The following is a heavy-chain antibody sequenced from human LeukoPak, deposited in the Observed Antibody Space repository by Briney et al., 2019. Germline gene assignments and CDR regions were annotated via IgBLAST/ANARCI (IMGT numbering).Heavy chain of an antibody. J-gene: IGHJ4*02. CDR1: GFTFSSYA. V-gene: IGHV3-30-3*01. CDR2: ISYDGSNK. CDR3: AKDGYSGYEY. D-gene: IGHD5-12*01. Sequence: GGSLRLSCAASGFTFSSYAMHWVRQAPGKGLEWVAVISYDGSNKYYADSVKGRFTISRDNSKNTLYLQMNSLRAEDTAVYYCAKDGYSGYEYWGQGTLVTVSS.